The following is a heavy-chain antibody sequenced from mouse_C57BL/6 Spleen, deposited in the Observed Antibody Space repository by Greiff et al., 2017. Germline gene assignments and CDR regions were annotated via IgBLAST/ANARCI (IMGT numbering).Heavy chain of an antibody. CDR2: IFPGSGST. Sequence: QVQLQQSGPELVNPGASVKISCKASGYTFTDYYINWVKQRPGQGLEWIGWIFPGSGSTYYNEKFKGKATLTVDKSSSTAYMLLSSLTSEDSAVYFCARSWGIYYGYDGFAYWGQGTLVTVSA. J-gene: IGHJ3*01. D-gene: IGHD2-2*01. CDR1: GYTFTDYY. V-gene: IGHV1-75*01. CDR3: ARSWGIYYGYDGFAY.